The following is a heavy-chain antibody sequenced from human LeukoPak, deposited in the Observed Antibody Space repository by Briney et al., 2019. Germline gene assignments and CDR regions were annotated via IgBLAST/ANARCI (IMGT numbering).Heavy chain of an antibody. CDR2: INPKTGNP. CDR1: GYSFTKYA. D-gene: IGHD3/OR15-3a*01. CDR3: ARSGFWTERPAFDA. V-gene: IGHV7-4-1*02. J-gene: IGHJ3*01. Sequence: ASVKVSCKPSGYSFTKYAMYWVRQAPGQGLEWRGWINPKTGNPTYAQGFTGRFVFSLDTSVTTTYLQITSLKDDDTALYFCARSGFWTERPAFDAWGQGTMVIVSS.